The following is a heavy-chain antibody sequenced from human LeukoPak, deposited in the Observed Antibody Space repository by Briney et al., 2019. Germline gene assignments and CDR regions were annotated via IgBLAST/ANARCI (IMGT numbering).Heavy chain of an antibody. CDR3: ARAAVKAARRYYFDH. J-gene: IGHJ4*02. CDR2: TYYRPKWYN. CDR1: GDSVSSNSAA. D-gene: IGHD6-6*01. V-gene: IGHV6-1*01. Sequence: SQTLSLTCAISGDSVSSNSAAWNWIRQSPSRGLEWLGRTYYRPKWYNDYAVSVKSRITINPDTSKNQFSLQLNSVTPEDTAVCYCARAAVKAARRYYFDHWGQGTLVTVSS.